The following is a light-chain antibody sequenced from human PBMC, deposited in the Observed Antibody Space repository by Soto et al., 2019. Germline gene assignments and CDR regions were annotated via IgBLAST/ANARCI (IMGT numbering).Light chain of an antibody. V-gene: IGLV3-21*04. CDR3: QVWDSSSDQSGV. J-gene: IGLJ2*01. CDR1: NIGSQS. CDR2: YDS. Sequence: SYVLSQPPSVSVSPGETARITCGGNNIGSQSVNWYQQKPGQAPVLVVFYDSVRPSGLPGRFSGSNSGNTATLIISRVEAGDEADYYCQVWDSSSDQSGVFGGGTKLTVL.